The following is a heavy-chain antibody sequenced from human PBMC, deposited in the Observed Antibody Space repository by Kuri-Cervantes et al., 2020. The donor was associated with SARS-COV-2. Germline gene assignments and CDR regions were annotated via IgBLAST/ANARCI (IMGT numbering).Heavy chain of an antibody. CDR2: IDGDGDT. Sequence: SGPTLVKPTQTLTLTCTFSGFSLSSGGMSVSWVRQPPGGALEWLARIDGDGDTYYRPSLRARLSISKDTSKNQVVLIMTNLDAVDTGTYYCARINFNVRTTDYWGRGTLVTVSS. CDR3: ARINFNVRTTDY. V-gene: IGHV2-70*11. D-gene: IGHD1-1*01. CDR1: GFSLSSGGMS. J-gene: IGHJ4*02.